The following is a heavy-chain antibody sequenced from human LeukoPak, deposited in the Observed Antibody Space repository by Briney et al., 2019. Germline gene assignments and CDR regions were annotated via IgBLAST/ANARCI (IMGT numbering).Heavy chain of an antibody. CDR3: VSVFSSWFNIQH. J-gene: IGHJ1*01. CDR1: GFTFSSNA. D-gene: IGHD6-13*01. Sequence: PGGSLRLSCAASGFTFSSNAMSWVRQAPGKGREGVSAISGSGGSTYYADSVKGRFTISRDNSKNTLYLQMNSLRAEDTAVYYCVSVFSSWFNIQHWGQGTLVTVSS. CDR2: ISGSGGST. V-gene: IGHV3-23*01.